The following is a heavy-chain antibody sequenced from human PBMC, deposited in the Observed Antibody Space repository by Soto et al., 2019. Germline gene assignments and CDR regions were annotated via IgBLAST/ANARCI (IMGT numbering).Heavy chain of an antibody. D-gene: IGHD1-1*01. Sequence: GGSLRLSCAASGFTFSSYAMSWVRQAPGKGLEWVSAISGSGGSTYYADSVKGPFTISRANSKNMLYLQMNRLRAEDTAVYYCAKDETGKRRYDLDYWGQGTLVTVSS. CDR3: AKDETGKRRYDLDY. CDR2: ISGSGGST. J-gene: IGHJ4*02. V-gene: IGHV3-23*01. CDR1: GFTFSSYA.